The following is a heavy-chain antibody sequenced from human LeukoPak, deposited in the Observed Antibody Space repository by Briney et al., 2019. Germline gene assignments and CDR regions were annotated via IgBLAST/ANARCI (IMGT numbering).Heavy chain of an antibody. CDR1: GGSFSGYY. CDR3: ARGRAAAGGSGTNFDY. CDR2: INHSGST. D-gene: IGHD6-13*01. Sequence: KPSETLSLTCAVYGGSFSGYYWSWIRQPPGKGLEWIGEINHSGSTNYNPSLKSRVTISVDTSKNQFSLKLSSVTAADTAVYYCARGRAAAGGSGTNFDYWGQGTLVTVSS. J-gene: IGHJ4*02. V-gene: IGHV4-34*01.